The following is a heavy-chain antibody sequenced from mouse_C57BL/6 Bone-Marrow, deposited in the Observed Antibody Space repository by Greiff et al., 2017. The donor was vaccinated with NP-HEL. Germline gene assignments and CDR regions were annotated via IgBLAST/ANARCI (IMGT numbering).Heavy chain of an antibody. CDR3: ASPPYDGYLMDY. J-gene: IGHJ4*01. D-gene: IGHD2-3*01. CDR1: GYTFTDYY. CDR2: INPYNGGT. Sequence: EVQLQQSGPVLVKPGASVKMSCKASGYTFTDYYMNWVKQSPGQSLEWIGAINPYNGGTSYNQKFKGKATLTVDKSSSTAYMELNSLTSEDSAVYYCASPPYDGYLMDYWGQGTSVTVSS. V-gene: IGHV1-19*01.